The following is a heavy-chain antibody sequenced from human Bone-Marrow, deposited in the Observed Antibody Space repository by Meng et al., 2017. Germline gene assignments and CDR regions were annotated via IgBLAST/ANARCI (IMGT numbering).Heavy chain of an antibody. D-gene: IGHD5-12*01. CDR1: GFPFRNAG. CDR3: ITEYSGYDPTPFDY. CDR2: IKRIPEGGTT. J-gene: IGHJ4*02. Sequence: ESLKIPRAASGFPFRNAGMSLVRQAPGKGREWVGLIKRIPEGGTTDYAAPEKGRFTISRDDSKNTLYMQVNSLKTEDTALYYCITEYSGYDPTPFDYWGQGTLVTVSS. V-gene: IGHV3-15*01.